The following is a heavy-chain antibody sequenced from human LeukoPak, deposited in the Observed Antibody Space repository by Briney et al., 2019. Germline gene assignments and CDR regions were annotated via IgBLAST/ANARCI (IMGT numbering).Heavy chain of an antibody. CDR2: INPNSGGT. J-gene: IGHJ4*02. Sequence: APVKASSKASLYTVTPYLVHCVRRAPGQGLEWMGWINPNSGGTNYAQKFQGRVTITRDTSISTAYIEQSRLRFAAADMYYCARMTESELDYWGQGTLVTVSS. CDR3: ARMTESELDY. CDR1: LYTVTPYL. V-gene: IGHV1-2*02.